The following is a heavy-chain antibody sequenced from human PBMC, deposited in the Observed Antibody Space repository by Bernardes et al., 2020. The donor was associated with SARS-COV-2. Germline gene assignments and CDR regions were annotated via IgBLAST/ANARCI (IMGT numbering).Heavy chain of an antibody. V-gene: IGHV4-39*01. CDR1: GGSISSSSYY. CDR2: IYYSGST. CDR3: ARQPPSQITIFGVTHRGYYFDY. Sequence: SETLSLTCTVSGGSISSSSYYWGWIRQPPGKGLEWIGSIYYSGSTYYNPSLKSRVTISVDTSKNQFSLKLSSVTAADTAVYYCARQPPSQITIFGVTHRGYYFDYWGQGTLVTVSS. J-gene: IGHJ4*02. D-gene: IGHD3-3*01.